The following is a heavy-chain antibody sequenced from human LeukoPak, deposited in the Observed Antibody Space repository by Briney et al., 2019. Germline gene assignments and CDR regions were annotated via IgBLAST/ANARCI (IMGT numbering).Heavy chain of an antibody. CDR2: INHSGST. Sequence: TSETLSLTCAVYGGSFSGYYWSWIRQPPGKGLEWIGEINHSGSTNYNPSLKSRVTISVDTSKNQFSLKLSSVTAADTAVYYCATSIAAHRRYYYYMDVWGKGTTVTVSS. CDR3: ATSIAAHRRYYYYMDV. V-gene: IGHV4-34*01. CDR1: GGSFSGYY. J-gene: IGHJ6*03. D-gene: IGHD6-6*01.